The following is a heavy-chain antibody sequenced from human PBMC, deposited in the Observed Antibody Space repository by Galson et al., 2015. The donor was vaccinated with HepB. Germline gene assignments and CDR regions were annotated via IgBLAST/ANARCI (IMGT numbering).Heavy chain of an antibody. V-gene: IGHV3-49*03. CDR1: GFTFGDYA. D-gene: IGHD3-3*01. J-gene: IGHJ4*02. CDR3: TSDLRFLEWPYPAHFDY. CDR2: IRSKAYGGTT. Sequence: SLRLSCAASGFTFGDYAMSWFRQAPGKGLEWVGFIRSKAYGGTTEYAASVKGRFTISRDDSKSIAYLQMNSLKTEDTAVYYCTSDLRFLEWPYPAHFDYWGQGTLVTVSS.